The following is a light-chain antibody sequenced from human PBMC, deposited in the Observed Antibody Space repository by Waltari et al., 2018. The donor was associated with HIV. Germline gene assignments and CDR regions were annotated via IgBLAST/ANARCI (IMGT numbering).Light chain of an antibody. CDR1: TSNIATNY. CDR2: RNN. J-gene: IGLJ3*02. Sequence: QSALTQPPSASGSPGQRVTISCSGGTSNIATNYVFWDQQFPGTAPRFLIYRNNQSPPGVPDRFSGSKSGTSASLVISGLRSEDAGDYYCATWDDNLRGPVFGGGTRVTVL. V-gene: IGLV1-47*01. CDR3: ATWDDNLRGPV.